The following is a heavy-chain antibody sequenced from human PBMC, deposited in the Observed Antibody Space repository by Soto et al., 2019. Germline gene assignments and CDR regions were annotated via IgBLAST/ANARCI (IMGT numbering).Heavy chain of an antibody. CDR1: GYTFTSYY. D-gene: IGHD3-3*01. CDR2: INASGGST. Sequence: ASVKVSCKASGYTFTSYYMHWVRQAPGQGLERMGIINASGGSTSYAQKFQGRVTMTRDTSTSTVYMELSSLRSEDTAVYYCARAHSSSYSDFCSGYPLFYYCYYGLDVWGPGSTVTVCS. CDR3: ARAHSSSYSDFCSGYPLFYYCYYGLDV. V-gene: IGHV1-46*01. J-gene: IGHJ6*02.